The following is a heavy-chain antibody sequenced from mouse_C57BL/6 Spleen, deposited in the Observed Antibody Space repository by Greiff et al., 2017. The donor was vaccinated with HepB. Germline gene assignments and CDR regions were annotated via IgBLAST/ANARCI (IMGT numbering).Heavy chain of an antibody. V-gene: IGHV1-74*01. D-gene: IGHD1-1*01. CDR1: GYTFTSYW. J-gene: IGHJ4*01. CDR3: AIASTVVAYYYAMDY. Sequence: QVQLKESGAELVKPGASVKVSCKASGYTFTSYWMHWVKQRPGQGLEWIGRIHPSDSDTNYNQKFKGKATLTVDKSSSTAYMQLSSLTSEDSAVYYCAIASTVVAYYYAMDYWGQGTSVTVSS. CDR2: IHPSDSDT.